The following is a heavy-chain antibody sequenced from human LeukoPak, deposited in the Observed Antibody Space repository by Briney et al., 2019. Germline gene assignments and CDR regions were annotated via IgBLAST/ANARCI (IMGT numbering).Heavy chain of an antibody. CDR3: ARILGVPAAIQRGLDYYYYYMDV. CDR2: IDWDDDK. CDR1: GFSLSTSGMC. J-gene: IGHJ6*03. V-gene: IGHV2-70*11. D-gene: IGHD2-2*02. Sequence: SGPALVKPTQTLTLTCTFSGFSLSTSGMCVSWIRQPPGKALEWLARIDWDDDKYYSTSLKTRLTISKDTSKNQVVLTMTNMDPVDTATYYCARILGVPAAIQRGLDYYYYYMDVWGKGTTVTVSS.